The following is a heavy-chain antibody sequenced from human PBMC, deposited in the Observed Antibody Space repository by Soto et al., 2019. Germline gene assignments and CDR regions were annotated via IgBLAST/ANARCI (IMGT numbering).Heavy chain of an antibody. Sequence: EVQLVESGGGLVQPGGSLRLSCAASGFTFSSYWMSWVRQAPGKGLEWVANIKQDGSEKYYVDSVKGRFTISRDNAKNSLYLQMNSLRAEDTAVYYCAREYYDFWSGYWGYYFDYWGQGTLVTVPS. CDR1: GFTFSSYW. J-gene: IGHJ4*02. V-gene: IGHV3-7*01. CDR3: AREYYDFWSGYWGYYFDY. CDR2: IKQDGSEK. D-gene: IGHD3-3*01.